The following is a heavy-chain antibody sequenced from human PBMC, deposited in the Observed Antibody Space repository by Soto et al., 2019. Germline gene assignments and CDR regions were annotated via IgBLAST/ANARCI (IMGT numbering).Heavy chain of an antibody. Sequence: ASVKVSCKASGYTFTSYAMHWVRQAPGQRLEWMGWISAYNGNTNYAQKLQGRVTMTTDTSTSTAYMELRSLRSDDTAVYYCARGCPGSGCVDYWGQGTLVTVSS. D-gene: IGHD6-19*01. J-gene: IGHJ4*02. V-gene: IGHV1-18*01. CDR1: GYTFTSYA. CDR2: ISAYNGNT. CDR3: ARGCPGSGCVDY.